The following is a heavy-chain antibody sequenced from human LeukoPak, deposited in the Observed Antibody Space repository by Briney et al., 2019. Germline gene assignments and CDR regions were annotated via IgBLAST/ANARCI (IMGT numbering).Heavy chain of an antibody. CDR3: ANLPPYYYDGSGSYV. CDR2: VYTGGST. CDR1: GGSFSDYY. J-gene: IGHJ4*02. V-gene: IGHV4-4*07. Sequence: PSETLSLTCTVSGGSFSDYYWSWIRQTAGKELEWIGRVYTGGSTKYNPSLKRGVTISLDESKNEGFRKLFSVTAADTAVYFCANLPPYYYDGSGSYVWGQGTLVAVSS. D-gene: IGHD3-22*01.